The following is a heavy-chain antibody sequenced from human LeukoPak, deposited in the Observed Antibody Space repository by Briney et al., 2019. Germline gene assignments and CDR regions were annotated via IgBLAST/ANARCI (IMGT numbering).Heavy chain of an antibody. J-gene: IGHJ4*02. CDR3: ARGAGWYGY. D-gene: IGHD6-19*01. Sequence: PSETLSLTCTVSGGSLSSYHWSWLRQPPGEGLEWIGYIYYSGSTNYNPSLKGRVIISVDTSNNQFSLKLSSVTAADTAVYYCARGAGWYGYWGQGTLVTVSS. CDR2: IYYSGST. CDR1: GGSLSSYH. V-gene: IGHV4-59*01.